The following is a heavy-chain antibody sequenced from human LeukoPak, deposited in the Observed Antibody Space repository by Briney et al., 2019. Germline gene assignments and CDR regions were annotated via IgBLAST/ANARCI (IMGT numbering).Heavy chain of an antibody. Sequence: GGSLRLSCAASGFTFSSYSMNWVRQAPGKWLEWVSSISSSSSYIYYADSVKGRFTISKDNAKNSLYLQMNSLRAEDTAVYYCARDEDCSSTSCQPAYYYYYYMDVWGKGTTVTVSS. D-gene: IGHD2-2*01. CDR3: ARDEDCSSTSCQPAYYYYYYMDV. CDR1: GFTFSSYS. CDR2: ISSSSSYI. V-gene: IGHV3-21*01. J-gene: IGHJ6*03.